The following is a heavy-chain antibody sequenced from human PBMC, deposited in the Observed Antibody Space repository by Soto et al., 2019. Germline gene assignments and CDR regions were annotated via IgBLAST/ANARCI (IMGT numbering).Heavy chain of an antibody. D-gene: IGHD4-4*01. CDR3: ARDPISAVTKRYYYYGMDV. V-gene: IGHV4-59*12. Sequence: SETLSLTCTVSGGSMNTYYWGWFRQPPGKGLEWVGYIYYSGSTTYSPSLKSRVTISVDTSKNQFSLQLNSVTPEDTAVYYCARDPISAVTKRYYYYGMDVWGQGTTVTVSS. CDR2: IYYSGST. CDR1: GGSMNTYY. J-gene: IGHJ6*02.